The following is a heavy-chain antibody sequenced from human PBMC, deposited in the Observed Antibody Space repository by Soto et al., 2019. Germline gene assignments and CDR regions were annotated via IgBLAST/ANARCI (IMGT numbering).Heavy chain of an antibody. CDR3: ARARGVYCSGGSCYLDY. D-gene: IGHD2-15*01. J-gene: IGHJ4*02. Sequence: QVQLVQSGAEVKKPGASVNVSCRASGYTFTSYYVHWVRQAPGHGLEWMGIIDPSGGSTSYPEKFQGRVTMTRDTSTSTVYMELSSLRSDDTAVYYCARARGVYCSGGSCYLDYWGQGTLVTVSS. CDR1: GYTFTSYY. CDR2: IDPSGGST. V-gene: IGHV1-46*01.